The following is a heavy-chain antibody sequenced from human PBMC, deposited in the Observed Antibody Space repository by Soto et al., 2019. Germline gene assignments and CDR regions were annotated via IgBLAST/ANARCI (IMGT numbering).Heavy chain of an antibody. CDR1: GGTFSSYA. J-gene: IGHJ6*02. Sequence: QVQLVQSGAEVKKPGSSVKVSCKASGGTFSSYAISWVRQAPGQGLEWLGGIIPIFGTANYAQKFQGRVTITADDSTSTAYMELSSLRSEDTAVYYCARLGRAAAAFYYYCGMDVWGQGTTVTVSS. D-gene: IGHD6-13*01. CDR2: IIPIFGTA. CDR3: ARLGRAAAAFYYYCGMDV. V-gene: IGHV1-69*01.